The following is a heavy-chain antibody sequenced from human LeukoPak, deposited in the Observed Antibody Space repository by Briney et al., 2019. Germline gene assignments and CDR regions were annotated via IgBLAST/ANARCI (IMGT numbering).Heavy chain of an antibody. Sequence: SETLSLTCTVSGASISSSSYYWGWIRQPPGKGLEWIGSIYYSGRTYYNPSLKSRVTISVDTSKNQFSLKLSSVPAADTAVYYCATLHIRPFYFGSESYPDWFDPWGQGTLVTVSS. CDR2: IYYSGRT. V-gene: IGHV4-39*01. J-gene: IGHJ5*02. CDR3: ATLHIRPFYFGSESYPDWFDP. D-gene: IGHD3-10*01. CDR1: GASISSSSYY.